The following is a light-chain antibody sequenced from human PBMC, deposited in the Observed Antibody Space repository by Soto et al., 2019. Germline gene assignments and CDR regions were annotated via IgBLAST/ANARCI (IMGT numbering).Light chain of an antibody. V-gene: IGLV2-23*02. Sequence: QSVLTQPPYLSGYPGQSINISCAVNGSDVGAYNLVSWYQRHPGKAPKLIICEVNTRPSGISNRFSGSKSGDTASLTISGLEAEVEADYFSCAYAGISAHVFVTGTMVTV. J-gene: IGLJ1*01. CDR3: CAYAGISAHV. CDR2: EVN. CDR1: GSDVGAYNL.